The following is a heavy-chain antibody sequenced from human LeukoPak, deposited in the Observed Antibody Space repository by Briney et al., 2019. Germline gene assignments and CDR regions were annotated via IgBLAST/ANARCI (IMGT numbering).Heavy chain of an antibody. D-gene: IGHD1-26*01. CDR2: IYYSGST. V-gene: IGHV4-59*01. CDR1: GGSISSYY. J-gene: IGHJ4*02. Sequence: KPSETLSLTCTVSGGSISSYYWSWIRQPPGKGLEWIAYIYYSGSTNYNPSLKSRVTISVDTSKNQSSLKLSSVTAADTAVYYCARGLMGATHIDFWGQGTLVTVSS. CDR3: ARGLMGATHIDF.